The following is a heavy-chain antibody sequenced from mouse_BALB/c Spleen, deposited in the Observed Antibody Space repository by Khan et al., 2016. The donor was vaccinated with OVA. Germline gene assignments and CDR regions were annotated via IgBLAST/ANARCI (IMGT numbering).Heavy chain of an antibody. Sequence: QVQLQQPGAELVKPGASVKLSCKAPGYTFTSYYMYWVKQRPGQGLEWIGDINPSNGDTYFNEKFKNKATLTVDKSSSTTYMQLSSLTSEDSADYCCTRGGYGGFASWGQGTLVTVSA. D-gene: IGHD2-2*01. V-gene: IGHV1-53*01. J-gene: IGHJ3*01. CDR3: TRGGYGGFAS. CDR2: INPSNGDT. CDR1: GYTFTSYY.